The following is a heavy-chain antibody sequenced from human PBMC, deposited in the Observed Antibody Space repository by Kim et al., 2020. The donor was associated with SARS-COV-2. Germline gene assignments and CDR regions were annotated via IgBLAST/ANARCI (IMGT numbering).Heavy chain of an antibody. V-gene: IGHV3-30*18. D-gene: IGHD3-10*01. Sequence: GSLRLSCAASGFSFSSYGMHWVRQAPGKGLEWVAVISYDGSNIYYADSVKGRFSISRDNSKNTLYLQMNSLRAEDTAVYFCAKDPNYGSGSLNWFDSWGQGTLVTVSS. CDR2: ISYDGSNI. J-gene: IGHJ5*01. CDR1: GFSFSSYG. CDR3: AKDPNYGSGSLNWFDS.